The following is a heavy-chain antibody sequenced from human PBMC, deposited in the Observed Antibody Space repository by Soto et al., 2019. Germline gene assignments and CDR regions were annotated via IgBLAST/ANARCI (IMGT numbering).Heavy chain of an antibody. CDR2: IKSKTDGGTT. D-gene: IGHD6-19*01. CDR3: TTDGGTVPQWLYFAY. CDR1: GFTVTNTW. J-gene: IGHJ4*02. Sequence: GSLRLSCAASGFTVTNTWMSWVRQAPGKGLEWVGRIKSKTDGGTTDYAAAVKGRFTISRDDSRNTLYLQMNSLKTEDTAVYYCTTDGGTVPQWLYFAYCGRRPLVPVSS. V-gene: IGHV3-15*01.